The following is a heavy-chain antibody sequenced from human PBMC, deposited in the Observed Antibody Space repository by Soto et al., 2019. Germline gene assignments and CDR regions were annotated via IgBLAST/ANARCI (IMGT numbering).Heavy chain of an antibody. J-gene: IGHJ1*01. Sequence: EVQLVESGGGLIQPGGSLRLSCAASGFTVSSNYMSWVRQAPGKGLEWVSVIYSGGSTYYADSVKGRFTISRDNSRTPLYLQMNSLRAEDTAVYYCAGAPYSSGWGGYFQHWGQGTLVTVSS. V-gene: IGHV3-53*01. D-gene: IGHD6-19*01. CDR3: AGAPYSSGWGGYFQH. CDR2: IYSGGST. CDR1: GFTVSSNY.